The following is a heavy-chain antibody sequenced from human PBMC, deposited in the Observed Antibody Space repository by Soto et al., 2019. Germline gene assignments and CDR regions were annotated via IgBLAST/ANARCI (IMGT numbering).Heavy chain of an antibody. CDR2: IYYSGST. CDR1: GGSISSGGYY. Sequence: SLSLTCTVSGGSISSGGYYWSGIRQHPGKGLEWIGYIYYSGSTYYNPSLKSRVTISVDTSKNQFSLKLSSVTAADTAVYYCARDLHQGDNPASYYYGMDAWGQGTTVTAP. J-gene: IGHJ6*02. V-gene: IGHV4-31*03. CDR3: ARDLHQGDNPASYYYGMDA. D-gene: IGHD2-21*02.